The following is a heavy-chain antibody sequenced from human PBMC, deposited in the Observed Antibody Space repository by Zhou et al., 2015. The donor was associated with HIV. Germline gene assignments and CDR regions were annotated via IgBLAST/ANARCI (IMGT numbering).Heavy chain of an antibody. V-gene: IGHV3-33*01. CDR3: ARDEPEAVGWYFDI. CDR2: IWYDGSNK. J-gene: IGHJ2*01. Sequence: QVQLVESGGGVVQPGRSLRLSCAASGFTFSSYGMHWVRQAPGKGLEWVAVIWYDGSNKYYADSVKGRITISRDNSKNTLYLQMNSLRAEDTAVYYCARDEPEAVGWYFDIWGRGTLVTVSS. D-gene: IGHD6-19*01. CDR1: GFTFSSYG.